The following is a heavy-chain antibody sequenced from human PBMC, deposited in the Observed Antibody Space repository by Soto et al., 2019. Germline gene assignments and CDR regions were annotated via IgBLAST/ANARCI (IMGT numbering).Heavy chain of an antibody. CDR2: IYYSGST. CDR1: GGSVSSGSYY. Sequence: SETLSLTCTVSGGSVSSGSYYWSWIRQPPGKGLEWIGYIYYSGSTNYNPSLKSRVTISVDTSKNQFSLKLSSVTAADTAVYYCASSYCSGGSCSRNWFDPWGQGTLVTVSS. V-gene: IGHV4-61*01. D-gene: IGHD2-15*01. J-gene: IGHJ5*02. CDR3: ASSYCSGGSCSRNWFDP.